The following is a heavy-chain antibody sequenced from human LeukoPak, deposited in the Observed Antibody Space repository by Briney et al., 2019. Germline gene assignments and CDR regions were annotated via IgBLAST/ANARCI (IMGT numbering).Heavy chain of an antibody. CDR1: GFTVSSNY. CDR2: IYSGGST. CDR3: ATPLLWFGELSTDY. J-gene: IGHJ4*02. Sequence: GGSLRLSCAASGFTVSSNYMSWVRQAPGKGLEWVSVIYSGGSTYYADSVKGRFTISGDNSKNTLYLQMNSLRAEDTAVYYCATPLLWFGELSTDYWGQGTLVTVSS. D-gene: IGHD3-10*01. V-gene: IGHV3-66*01.